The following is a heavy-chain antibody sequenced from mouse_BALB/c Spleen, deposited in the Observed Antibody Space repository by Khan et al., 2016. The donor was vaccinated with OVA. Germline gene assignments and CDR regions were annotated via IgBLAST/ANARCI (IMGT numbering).Heavy chain of an antibody. CDR2: INPYNGAT. CDR1: GYRITSYL. CDR3: ARGNWQSYYFDF. Sequence: VQLQQSGPELVKPGTSVKMSCKASGYRITSYLIHWVKEMPGQGLEWIGYINPYNGATKYNEKFKGKATLTSDKSSNTAYMELSSLTSEDSAVYYCARGNWQSYYFDFWGQGTTRTVSS. D-gene: IGHD4-1*01. V-gene: IGHV1S136*01. J-gene: IGHJ2*01.